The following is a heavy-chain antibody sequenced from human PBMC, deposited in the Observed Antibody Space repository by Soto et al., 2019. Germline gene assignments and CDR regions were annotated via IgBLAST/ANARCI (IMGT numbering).Heavy chain of an antibody. V-gene: IGHV3-66*01. CDR1: GFTVSSKY. Sequence: EVHLVESGGGLVQPGGSLRLSCAASGFTVSSKYMSWVRQAPGTGLEWVSLIQSGGPTYYADSVKGRFTISRDTSENTLHLQRDSLRAAGTSVYYCARADVLCDGGRCYGVPVDVWGKVTTVTVSS. CDR3: ARADVLCDGGRCYGVPVDV. CDR2: IQSGGPT. D-gene: IGHD2-15*01. J-gene: IGHJ6*03.